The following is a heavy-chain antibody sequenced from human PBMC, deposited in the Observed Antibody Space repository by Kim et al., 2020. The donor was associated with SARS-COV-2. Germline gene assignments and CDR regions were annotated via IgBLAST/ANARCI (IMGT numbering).Heavy chain of an antibody. D-gene: IGHD3-10*01. Sequence: ASVKVSCKASGYTFTTYAMNWVRQAPGQGLEWMGWINTNTGNPTFAQGFTGRFVLSLDTSVSTTYLQISSLRAEDTAVYYCAREGYYGSESYHPAMGGYWGQGTLVTVSS. J-gene: IGHJ4*02. CDR1: GYTFTTYA. CDR3: AREGYYGSESYHPAMGGY. CDR2: INTNTGNP. V-gene: IGHV7-4-1*02.